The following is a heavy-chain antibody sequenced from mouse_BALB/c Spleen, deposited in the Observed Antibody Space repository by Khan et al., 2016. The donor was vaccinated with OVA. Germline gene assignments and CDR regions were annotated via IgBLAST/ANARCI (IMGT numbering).Heavy chain of an antibody. V-gene: IGHV2-6-1*01. CDR3: ARQIFPGYFDV. CDR2: IWSDGKT. CDR1: GFSLTSYG. Sequence: VELVESGPGLVAPSQSLSITCTISGFSLTSYGIHWVHQPPGKGLEWLVVIWSDGKTTYNSALKSRLNIIKDNSKSQVFLKMNSLQTDDTAMYYCARQIFPGYFDVWGAGTTVTVSS. J-gene: IGHJ1*01.